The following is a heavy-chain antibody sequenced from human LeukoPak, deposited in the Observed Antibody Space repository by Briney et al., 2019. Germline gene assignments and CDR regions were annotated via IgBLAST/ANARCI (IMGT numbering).Heavy chain of an antibody. CDR1: GGSVTSGNHY. CDR3: ARTLSGYSNGDY. J-gene: IGHJ4*02. V-gene: IGHV4-61*01. D-gene: IGHD5-12*01. CDR2: IYYSGST. Sequence: SETLSLTCTVSGGSVTSGNHYWSWIRQPPGKGLEWIGYIYYSGSTNYNPSLKSRVTISVDTSKNQFSLKLSSVTAADTAVYYCARTLSGYSNGDYWGQGTLVTVSS.